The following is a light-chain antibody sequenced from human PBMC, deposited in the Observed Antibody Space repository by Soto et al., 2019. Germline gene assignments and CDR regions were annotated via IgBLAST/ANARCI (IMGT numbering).Light chain of an antibody. V-gene: IGKV3-11*01. CDR1: QSVSSY. Sequence: EIVLTQSPATRSLSPGERATLSCRASQSVSSYLAWYQQKPGQAPRLLLYDASNRGTGIPARFSGSGSGTDFTLTISSLEPEDFAVYYCQQRSNWPPKLTFGGGTKVEIK. CDR2: DAS. J-gene: IGKJ4*02. CDR3: QQRSNWPPKLT.